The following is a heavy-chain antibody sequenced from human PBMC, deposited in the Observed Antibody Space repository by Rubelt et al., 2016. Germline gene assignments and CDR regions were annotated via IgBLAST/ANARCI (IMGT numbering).Heavy chain of an antibody. CDR2: INHSGST. V-gene: IGHV4-34*01. Sequence: QVQLQQWGAGLLKPSETLSLTCAVYGGSFSGYYLSWIRQPPGKWLEWIGEINHSGSTNYNPSLKSRVTISVETSKNQFSLKLSSVTAADTAVYYCARDLGTGTPYWGQGTLVTVSS. CDR1: GGSFSGYY. J-gene: IGHJ4*02. D-gene: IGHD1/OR15-1a*01. CDR3: ARDLGTGTPY.